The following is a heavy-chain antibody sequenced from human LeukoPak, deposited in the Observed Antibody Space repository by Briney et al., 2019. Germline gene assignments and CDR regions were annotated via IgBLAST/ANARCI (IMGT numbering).Heavy chain of an antibody. D-gene: IGHD2-2*02. J-gene: IGHJ4*02. CDR2: ISGSGGST. V-gene: IGHV3-23*01. CDR1: GFTFSSYW. Sequence: GGSLRLSCAASGFTFSSYWMSWVRQAPGKGLEWVSAISGSGGSTHYADSVKGRFTISRDNSKNTLYLQMNSLRAEDTAVYYCAKGSYPYGGYYFDYWGQGTLVTVSS. CDR3: AKGSYPYGGYYFDY.